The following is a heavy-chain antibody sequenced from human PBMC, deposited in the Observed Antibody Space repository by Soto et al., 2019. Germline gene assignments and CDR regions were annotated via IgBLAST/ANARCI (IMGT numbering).Heavy chain of an antibody. CDR1: GGNFSTHA. Sequence: QVQLVQSGAEVKKPGSSVKVSCKASGGNFSTHAISWVRQAPGQGLVWMGGIIPMFNTTISAQKFQGRVTFTAAEYTSTAYMELGSLRSEDTAVYYCARDAYDRGSLDYWGQGTLVTVSS. CDR3: ARDAYDRGSLDY. J-gene: IGHJ4*02. V-gene: IGHV1-69*01. CDR2: IIPMFNTT. D-gene: IGHD3-22*01.